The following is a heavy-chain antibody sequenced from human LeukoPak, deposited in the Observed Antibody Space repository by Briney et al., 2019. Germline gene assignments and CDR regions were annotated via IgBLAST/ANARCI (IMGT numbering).Heavy chain of an antibody. CDR2: IYHSGST. Sequence: SQTLSLTCAVSGGSISSGGYSWSWIRQPPGKGLEWIGYIYHSGSTYYNPSLKSRVTISVDRSKNQFSLKLSSVTAADTAVYYCARTYPNSGSVDYWGQGALVTVSS. CDR1: GGSISSGGYS. V-gene: IGHV4-30-2*01. CDR3: ARTYPNSGSVDY. D-gene: IGHD1-26*01. J-gene: IGHJ4*02.